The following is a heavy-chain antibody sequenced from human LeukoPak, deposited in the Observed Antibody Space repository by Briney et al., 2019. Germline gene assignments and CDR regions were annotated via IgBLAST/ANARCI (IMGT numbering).Heavy chain of an antibody. D-gene: IGHD1-1*01. J-gene: IGHJ6*02. CDR3: ARERWGAKTGTTLYYYYGMDV. CDR1: GGSISSYY. V-gene: IGHV4-59*01. Sequence: PSETLSLTCTVSGGSISSYYWSWIRQPPGKGLEWIGYIYYSGSTNYNPSLKSRVTISVDTSKNQFSLKLSSVTAADTAVYYCARERWGAKTGTTLYYYYGMDVWGQGTTVTVSS. CDR2: IYYSGST.